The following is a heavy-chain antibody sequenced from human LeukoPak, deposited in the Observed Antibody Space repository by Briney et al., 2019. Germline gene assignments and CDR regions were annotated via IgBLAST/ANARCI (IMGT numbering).Heavy chain of an antibody. D-gene: IGHD1-26*01. V-gene: IGHV4-39*07. CDR2: IYYSGST. Sequence: PSETLSLTCTVSGGSISSSSYYWGWIRQPPGKGLEWIGSIYYSGSTYYNPSLKSRVTISVDTSKNQFSLKLSSVTAADTAVYYCARTKISPGVVGATRFDYWGQGTLVTVSS. CDR1: GGSISSSSYY. J-gene: IGHJ4*02. CDR3: ARTKISPGVVGATRFDY.